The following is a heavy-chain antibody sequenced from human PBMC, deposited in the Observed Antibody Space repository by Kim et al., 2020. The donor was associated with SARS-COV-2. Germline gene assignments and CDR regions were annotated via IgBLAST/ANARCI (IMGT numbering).Heavy chain of an antibody. J-gene: IGHJ4*02. Sequence: YAQKFQGRVKITADESTSTSYMELSGLRSEDTAIYYCARTYYGSGNFFFDYWGQGTLVTVSS. CDR3: ARTYYGSGNFFFDY. D-gene: IGHD3-10*01. V-gene: IGHV1-69*01.